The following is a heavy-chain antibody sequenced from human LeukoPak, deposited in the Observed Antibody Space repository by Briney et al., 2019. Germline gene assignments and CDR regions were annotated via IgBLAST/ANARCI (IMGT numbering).Heavy chain of an antibody. V-gene: IGHV4-61*01. D-gene: IGHD3-16*01. CDR1: GYSIRSGYY. J-gene: IGHJ6*03. CDR3: ARETSQKGAHYMDV. CDR2: IYYSGST. Sequence: SETLSLTCTVSGYSIRSGYYWSSIRQRPGKGLEWIGYIYYSGSTNYNHSLKSRVTISVDTSKNQFSLKLSSVTAADTAVYYCARETSQKGAHYMDVWGKGTTVTISS.